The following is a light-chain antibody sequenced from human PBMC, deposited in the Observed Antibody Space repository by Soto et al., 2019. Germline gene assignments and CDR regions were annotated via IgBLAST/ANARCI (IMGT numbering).Light chain of an antibody. Sequence: QSVLTQPPSASGTPGQRVTISCSGSSSNIGSNTVNWYQQLPGTAPKLLISGNNQRPSGVPDRFSGSKSGTSASLAISGLQSEDEADYYCAAWDDSLNVVFGGGTQLTVL. V-gene: IGLV1-44*01. J-gene: IGLJ2*01. CDR2: GNN. CDR3: AAWDDSLNVV. CDR1: SSNIGSNT.